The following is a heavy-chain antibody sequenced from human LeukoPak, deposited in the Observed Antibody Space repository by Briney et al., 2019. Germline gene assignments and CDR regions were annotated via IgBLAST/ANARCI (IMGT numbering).Heavy chain of an antibody. CDR1: GFTFSDYY. D-gene: IGHD3-3*01. Sequence: GGSLRLSCAASGFTFSDYYMSWIRQAPGKGLEWVSYISSSGSTIYYADSVKGRFTISRDNAKNSLYLQMNSLRAEDTAVYYCGRESYDFWSGYSSPGAFDIWGQGTMVTVSS. CDR2: ISSSGSTI. CDR3: GRESYDFWSGYSSPGAFDI. V-gene: IGHV3-11*04. J-gene: IGHJ3*02.